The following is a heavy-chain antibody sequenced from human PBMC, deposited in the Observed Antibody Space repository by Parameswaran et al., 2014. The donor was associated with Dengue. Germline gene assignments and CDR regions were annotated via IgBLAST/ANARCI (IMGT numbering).Heavy chain of an antibody. J-gene: IGHJ6*02. Sequence: RWIRQPSGKGLEWVSAISGSGGSTYYADSVKGRFTISRDNSKNTLYLQMNSLRAEDTAVYYCAKSFRSGWYYYYGMDVWGQGTTVTVSS. D-gene: IGHD6-19*01. CDR2: ISGSGGST. V-gene: IGHV3-23*01. CDR3: AKSFRSGWYYYYGMDV.